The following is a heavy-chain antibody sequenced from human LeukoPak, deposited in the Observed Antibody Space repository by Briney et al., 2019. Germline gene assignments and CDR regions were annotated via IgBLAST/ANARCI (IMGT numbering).Heavy chain of an antibody. CDR2: IYTSGST. Sequence: SETLSLTCTVSGGSISSYYWSWIRQPAGKGLEWIGRIYTSGSTNYNPSLKSRVTMSVDTSKNQFSLKLSSVTAADTAVYYCARGRGAAAGKWFDPWSQGTLVTVSS. D-gene: IGHD6-13*01. CDR1: GGSISSYY. CDR3: ARGRGAAAGKWFDP. V-gene: IGHV4-4*07. J-gene: IGHJ5*02.